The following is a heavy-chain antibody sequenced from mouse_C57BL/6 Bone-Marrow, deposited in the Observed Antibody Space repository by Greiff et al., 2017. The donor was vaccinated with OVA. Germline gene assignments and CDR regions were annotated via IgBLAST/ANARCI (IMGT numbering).Heavy chain of an antibody. D-gene: IGHD2-12*01. Sequence: VQLQQSGPELVKPGASVKISCKASGYTFTDYYMNWVKQSHGKSLEWIGDINPNNGGTSYNQKFKGKATLTVDKSSSTAYMELRSLTSEDSAVYYCARYDVDAMDYWGQGTSVTVSS. CDR1: GYTFTDYY. CDR3: ARYDVDAMDY. J-gene: IGHJ4*01. V-gene: IGHV1-26*01. CDR2: INPNNGGT.